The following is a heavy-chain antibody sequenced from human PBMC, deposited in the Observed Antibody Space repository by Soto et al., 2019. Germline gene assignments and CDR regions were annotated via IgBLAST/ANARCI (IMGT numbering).Heavy chain of an antibody. V-gene: IGHV2-5*01. CDR1: GFSLITTGVG. CDR2: IYWHDGQ. CDR3: AHRGGAAVGLDYFDC. J-gene: IGHJ4*02. D-gene: IGHD6-13*01. Sequence: GPTQVNPPQTLTLTCTFSGFSLITTGVGVGWIREPPGKALEWLALIYWHDGQRYSPSLKSRLTITKDASKNQVVLTMTDVDPVDTATYYFAHRGGAAVGLDYFDCWGTGTLVTVSS.